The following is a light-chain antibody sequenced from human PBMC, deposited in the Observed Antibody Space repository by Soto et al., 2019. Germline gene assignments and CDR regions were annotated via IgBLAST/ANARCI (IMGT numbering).Light chain of an antibody. V-gene: IGKV1-5*03. J-gene: IGKJ2*01. Sequence: DIQMTRSPSTLSASVGDRVTITCRASQSISSWLAWYQQKPGKAPKLLIYKASSLGSGVPSRFSGSGSGTEFTLTISSLQPDDFATYYCQQYNSHSSYTFGQGTKLEIK. CDR2: KAS. CDR1: QSISSW. CDR3: QQYNSHSSYT.